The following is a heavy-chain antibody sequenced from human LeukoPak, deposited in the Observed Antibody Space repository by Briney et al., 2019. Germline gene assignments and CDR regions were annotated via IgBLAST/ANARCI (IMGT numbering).Heavy chain of an antibody. CDR3: ARGEQLWYLFDY. CDR2: IIPIFGTA. J-gene: IGHJ4*02. CDR1: GGTFSSYA. D-gene: IGHD5-18*01. V-gene: IGHV1-69*06. Sequence: ASVKVSCKASGGTFSSYAISWVRQAPGQGLEWMGGIIPIFGTANYAQKFQGRVTITADKSTSTAYMELSSLRSEDTAVYYCARGEQLWYLFDYWGQGTLVTVSS.